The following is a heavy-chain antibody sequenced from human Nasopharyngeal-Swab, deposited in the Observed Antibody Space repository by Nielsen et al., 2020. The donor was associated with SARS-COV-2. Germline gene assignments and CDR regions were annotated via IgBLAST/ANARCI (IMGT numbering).Heavy chain of an antibody. D-gene: IGHD3-3*01. Sequence: SETLSLTCTVSGGSISSYYWSWIRQPAGKGLEWIGRIYTSGSTNYNPSLKSRVTMSVDTSKNQFSLKLSSVTAADTAVYYCARERFWSGLNWFDPWGQGTLVTASP. V-gene: IGHV4-4*07. CDR2: IYTSGST. J-gene: IGHJ5*02. CDR3: ARERFWSGLNWFDP. CDR1: GGSISSYY.